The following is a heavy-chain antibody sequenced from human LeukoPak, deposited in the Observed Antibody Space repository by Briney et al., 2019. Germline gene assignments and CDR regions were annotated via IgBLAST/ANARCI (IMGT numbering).Heavy chain of an antibody. Sequence: GASVKVSCKASGYAVTSYGISWVRQAPGQGLEWMGWISAYNGNTNYAQKLQGRVTMTTDTSTSTAYMELRSLRSDDTAAYYCARDSAAAGSFDYWGQGTLVTVSS. J-gene: IGHJ4*02. CDR3: ARDSAAAGSFDY. D-gene: IGHD6-13*01. CDR1: GYAVTSYG. CDR2: ISAYNGNT. V-gene: IGHV1-18*01.